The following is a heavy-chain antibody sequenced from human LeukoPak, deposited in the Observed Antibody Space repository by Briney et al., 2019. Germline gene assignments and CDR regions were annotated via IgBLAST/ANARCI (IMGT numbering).Heavy chain of an antibody. CDR2: ISGSGGST. D-gene: IGHD1-7*01. V-gene: IGHV3-23*01. CDR1: GFTFSSYG. J-gene: IGHJ4*02. Sequence: PGGSLRLSCAASGFTFSSYGMSWVRQAPGKGLEWVSAISGSGGSTYYADSVKGRFTISRDNSKNTLYLQMNSLRAEDTAVYYCAGKLELRDYFDYWGQGTLVTVSS. CDR3: AGKLELRDYFDY.